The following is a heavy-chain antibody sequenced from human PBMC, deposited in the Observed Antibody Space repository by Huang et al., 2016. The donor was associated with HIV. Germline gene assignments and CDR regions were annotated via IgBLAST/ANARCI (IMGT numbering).Heavy chain of an antibody. CDR2: INHIGKT. J-gene: IGHJ4*02. D-gene: IGHD6-19*01. Sequence: QVQLRQWGAGLVKPSETLSLTCAVYGGSFSGYYWTGIRQSPGKGLEWIGEINHIGKTNYQPSLKSRVTISKDTAKNQFSLQLTSVSAADTGVYFCAREKAADSAWYGVYYLDYWGEGALVTVTS. CDR3: AREKAADSAWYGVYYLDY. V-gene: IGHV4-34*01. CDR1: GGSFSGYY.